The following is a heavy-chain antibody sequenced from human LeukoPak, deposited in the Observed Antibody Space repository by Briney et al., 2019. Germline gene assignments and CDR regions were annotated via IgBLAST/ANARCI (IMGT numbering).Heavy chain of an antibody. CDR2: VNPNSGGT. Sequence: ASVKLPCKASGFTFTGYYIHWVRQAPGQGLEWMGWVNPNSGGTNYAQMFQGRVTMTRDTSINTAYMELSGLRSDDTAVYYCARDSYCGNWPRGYWGQGTLVTVSS. J-gene: IGHJ4*02. D-gene: IGHD4-23*01. CDR3: ARDSYCGNWPRGY. CDR1: GFTFTGYY. V-gene: IGHV1-2*02.